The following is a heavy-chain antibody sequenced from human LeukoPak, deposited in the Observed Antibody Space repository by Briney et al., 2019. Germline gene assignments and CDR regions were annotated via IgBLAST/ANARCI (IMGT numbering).Heavy chain of an antibody. CDR2: ISGSGGST. CDR1: GFTFSSYS. CDR3: AKHPYDDYDFYFDY. D-gene: IGHD4-17*01. J-gene: IGHJ4*02. V-gene: IGHV3-23*01. Sequence: PGGSLRLSCAASGFTFSSYSMNWVRQAPGKGLEWVSAISGSGGSTYYADSVKGRFTISRDYSKNTLYLQMNSLRDEDTAVYYCAKHPYDDYDFYFDYWGQGTLVTVSS.